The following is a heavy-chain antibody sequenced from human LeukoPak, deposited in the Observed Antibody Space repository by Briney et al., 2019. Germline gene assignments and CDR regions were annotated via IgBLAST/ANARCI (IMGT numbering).Heavy chain of an antibody. Sequence: GGSLRLSCAASGFTFRNYVIHWVRQAPGKGLEWVAVTSSDLNVKLYADSVKGRFTISRDNSRSTLYLQMNSLRPEDTAIYYWATEGYYGSGSPPSLSFDYWGQGTLVTVSS. CDR1: GFTFRNYV. D-gene: IGHD3-10*01. CDR2: TSSDLNVK. V-gene: IGHV3-30-3*01. J-gene: IGHJ4*02. CDR3: ATEGYYGSGSPPSLSFDY.